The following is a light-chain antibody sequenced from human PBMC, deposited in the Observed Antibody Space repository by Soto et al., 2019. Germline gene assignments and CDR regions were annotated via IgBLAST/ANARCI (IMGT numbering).Light chain of an antibody. CDR3: QQRSNWPPTLT. Sequence: EIVLTQSPATLSLSPGERATLSCRASQSVSSYLAWYQQKPGQAPRLLIYDASNRATCIPARFSGSGSGTAFTLTISSLEPEDFAVYYCQQRSNWPPTLTFGGGTKVEIK. J-gene: IGKJ4*01. CDR2: DAS. CDR1: QSVSSY. V-gene: IGKV3-11*01.